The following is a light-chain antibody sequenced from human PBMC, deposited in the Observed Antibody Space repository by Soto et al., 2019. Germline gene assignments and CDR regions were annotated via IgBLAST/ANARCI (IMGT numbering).Light chain of an antibody. CDR1: QSVSYNY. V-gene: IGKV3-20*01. CDR3: QHYRTTPLIT. J-gene: IGKJ5*01. Sequence: EIVLTQSPGTLSLSPGERATLSCRASQSVSYNYLAWYQQKPGQAPRLLIYGASSRATGIPDRFSGSGSGTYFTLTISGMEPDDVAVYYCQHYRTTPLITCGQRTRLEIK. CDR2: GAS.